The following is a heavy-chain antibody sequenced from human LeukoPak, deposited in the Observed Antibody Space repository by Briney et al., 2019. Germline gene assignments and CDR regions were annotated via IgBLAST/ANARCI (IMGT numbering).Heavy chain of an antibody. CDR1: GFSFSNYA. CDR2: ISGSGGST. CDR3: AKAKVVVAATSYFDY. Sequence: PGGSLRLSCVPSGFSFSNYAMSWVRQAPGKGLEWVSSISGSGGSTHYADSVKGRFTISRDKTKNTLYLQMNSLRAEDTAVYYCAKAKVVVAATSYFDYWGQGTLVTVSS. J-gene: IGHJ4*02. D-gene: IGHD2-15*01. V-gene: IGHV3-23*01.